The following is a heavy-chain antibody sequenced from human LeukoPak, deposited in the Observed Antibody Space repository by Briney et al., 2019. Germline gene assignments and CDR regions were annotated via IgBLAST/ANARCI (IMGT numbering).Heavy chain of an antibody. D-gene: IGHD3-22*01. CDR1: GGSISSGSYY. CDR2: IYYSGST. V-gene: IGHV4-61*01. J-gene: IGHJ3*02. CDR3: AREAYYYDSSGLNGNAFDI. Sequence: SETLSLTCTVSGGSISSGSYYWSWIRQPPGKGLEWIGYIYYSGSTNYNPSLKSRVTISVDTSKNQFSLKLSSVTAADTAVYYCAREAYYYDSSGLNGNAFDIWGQGTMVSVSS.